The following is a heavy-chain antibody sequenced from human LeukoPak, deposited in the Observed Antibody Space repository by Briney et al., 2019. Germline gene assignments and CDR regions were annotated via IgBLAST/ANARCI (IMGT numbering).Heavy chain of an antibody. CDR3: ARGGSYRDFDY. CDR2: ISTDGSNR. Sequence: PGRSLRLSCAASGFTFSNYGLHWVRQAPGKGLEWVALISTDGSNRNYADSVKGRFTISRDNSRNTLYLQMNSLRAEDTVVYYCARGGSYRDFDYWGQGTLVTVSS. V-gene: IGHV3-30*03. D-gene: IGHD1-26*01. J-gene: IGHJ4*02. CDR1: GFTFSNYG.